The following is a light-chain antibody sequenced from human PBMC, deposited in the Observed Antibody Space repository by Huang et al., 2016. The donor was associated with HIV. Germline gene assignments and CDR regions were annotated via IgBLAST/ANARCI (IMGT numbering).Light chain of an antibody. CDR3: MRGLLTPRT. Sequence: DVVMTQSPLSLPVTPGEPASISCRSSQSLLHGDGNNYFDWYLQKPGQSSQLLIYLGSNRASGGPERFSGIGAGTDFTLKISRVESEDVVVYYCMRGLLTPRTFAQGTGLEIK. V-gene: IGKV2-28*01. CDR1: QSLLHGDGNNY. J-gene: IGKJ2*01. CDR2: LGS.